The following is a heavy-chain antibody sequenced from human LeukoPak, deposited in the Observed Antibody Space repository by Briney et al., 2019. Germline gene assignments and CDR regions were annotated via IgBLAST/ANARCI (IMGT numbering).Heavy chain of an antibody. V-gene: IGHV1-18*01. D-gene: IGHD1-26*01. CDR1: GYTFTDYP. CDR3: ARVGGNYEGLIDY. Sequence: ASVKVSCKASGYTFTDYPIGRVRQAPGQGLEWMGWISAYNGYTNYPQSLQGRVTMTTDTSTGTAYMELRSLRFDDTAIYYCARVGGNYEGLIDYGGQGTLVTVSS. J-gene: IGHJ4*02. CDR2: ISAYNGYT.